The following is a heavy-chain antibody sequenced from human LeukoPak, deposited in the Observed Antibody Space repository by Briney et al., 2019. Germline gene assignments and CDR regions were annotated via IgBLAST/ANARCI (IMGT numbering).Heavy chain of an antibody. CDR3: AKGYSSGWANWLDP. Sequence: GGSLRLSCAASGFTFSSYAMTWVRQAPGKGLEWVSGISGSGGGTYYADSVKGRFTISRDNSKNTLYLQVNSLSAEDTAVYYCAKGYSSGWANWLDPWGQGTLVTVSS. J-gene: IGHJ5*02. CDR1: GFTFSSYA. V-gene: IGHV3-23*01. CDR2: ISGSGGGT. D-gene: IGHD6-19*01.